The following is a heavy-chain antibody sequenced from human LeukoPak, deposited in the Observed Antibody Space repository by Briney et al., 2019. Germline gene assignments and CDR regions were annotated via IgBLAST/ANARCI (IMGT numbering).Heavy chain of an antibody. Sequence: GASVTVSFMSSGYTFTNYGISWVRQAPGQGLEGMGWISAYNGNKNYAQKVQGRVTMTTDTSTSTAYKELRSLGSDETAVYYCARDLCCPEKGQWLALFDYWGQGTLVTVSS. V-gene: IGHV1-18*01. CDR2: ISAYNGNK. CDR3: ARDLCCPEKGQWLALFDY. J-gene: IGHJ4*02. CDR1: GYTFTNYG. D-gene: IGHD6-19*01.